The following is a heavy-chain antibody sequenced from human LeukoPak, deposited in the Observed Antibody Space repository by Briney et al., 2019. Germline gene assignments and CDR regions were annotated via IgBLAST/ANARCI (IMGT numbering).Heavy chain of an antibody. CDR2: INTNTGNP. D-gene: IGHD1-1*01. J-gene: IGHJ5*02. CDR3: ARGPSDTWIP. V-gene: IGHV7-4-1*02. CDR1: GYTFTSYA. Sequence: GASVKVSCKASGYTFTSYAMNWVRQAPGQGLEWMGWINTNTGNPTYAQGFTGRFVFSLDTSVSTAYLRITSLKSEDTAIYYCARGPSDTWIPWGQGTLVTVSS.